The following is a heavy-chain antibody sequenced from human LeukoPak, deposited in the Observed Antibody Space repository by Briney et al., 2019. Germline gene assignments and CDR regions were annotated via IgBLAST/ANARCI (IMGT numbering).Heavy chain of an antibody. J-gene: IGHJ4*02. CDR2: INWNSDSI. CDR1: GFTFDDYA. V-gene: IGHV3-9*01. Sequence: GRSLRLSCAVSGFTFDDYAMHWARQVPGKGLEWVSGINWNSDSIGYADSVKGRFTISRDNAKNSLYLQMNSLRAEDTALYYCARFYYDSSGTIDYWGQGTLVTVSS. D-gene: IGHD3-22*01. CDR3: ARFYYDSSGTIDY.